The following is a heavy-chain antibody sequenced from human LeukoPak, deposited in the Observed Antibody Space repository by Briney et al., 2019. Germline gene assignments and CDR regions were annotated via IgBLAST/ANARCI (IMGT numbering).Heavy chain of an antibody. Sequence: GGSLRLSCAASGFTFSSYAMHWVCQAPGKGLEWVAVISYDGSNKYYADSVKGRFTISRDNSKNTLYLQMNSLRAEDTAVYYCARARIDFDAFDIWGQGTMVTVSS. CDR1: GFTFSSYA. CDR3: ARARIDFDAFDI. D-gene: IGHD5-12*01. CDR2: ISYDGSNK. V-gene: IGHV3-30-3*01. J-gene: IGHJ3*02.